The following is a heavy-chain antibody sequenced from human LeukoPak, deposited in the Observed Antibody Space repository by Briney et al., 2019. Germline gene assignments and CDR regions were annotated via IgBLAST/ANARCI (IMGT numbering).Heavy chain of an antibody. J-gene: IGHJ3*02. CDR2: NYSGGST. V-gene: IGHV3-53*01. Sequence: GGSLRLSCAASGFTVSSNYTSWARQAPGKGLEWVSVNYSGGSTYYADSVKGRFTISRDNSKNTLYLQMNSLRAEDTAVYYCAREFRMTTVTRDAFDIWGQGTMVTVSS. D-gene: IGHD4-17*01. CDR1: GFTVSSNY. CDR3: AREFRMTTVTRDAFDI.